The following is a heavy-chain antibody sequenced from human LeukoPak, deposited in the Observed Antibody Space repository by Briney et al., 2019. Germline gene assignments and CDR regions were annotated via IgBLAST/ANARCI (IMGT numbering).Heavy chain of an antibody. CDR2: IYPGHSDP. Sequence: VEAPEISCKGSGYSFTSYWIGWVRQMPGKGLEWMGIIYPGHSDPRYSPSFQGQVTISADKSISTAYLQWSSLKASDTAMYYCARQGAVGDAFDIWGQGTMVT. D-gene: IGHD6-19*01. CDR1: GYSFTSYW. J-gene: IGHJ3*02. V-gene: IGHV5-51*01. CDR3: ARQGAVGDAFDI.